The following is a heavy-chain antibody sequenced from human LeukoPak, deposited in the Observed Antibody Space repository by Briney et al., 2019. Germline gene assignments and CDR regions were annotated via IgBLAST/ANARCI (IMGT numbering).Heavy chain of an antibody. CDR2: IYYSGTT. CDR1: GGSISNSY. V-gene: IGHV4-59*01. J-gene: IGHJ4*02. D-gene: IGHD5-12*01. CDR3: ARGFDSKSTYFDY. Sequence: SETLSLTCTVSGGSISNSYWNWIRQPPGKGLEWIGYIYYSGTTRYNPSLRSRVTISVDTSKNQFSLRLTSVTAADTAVYYCARGFDSKSTYFDYWGQGTLVTVSS.